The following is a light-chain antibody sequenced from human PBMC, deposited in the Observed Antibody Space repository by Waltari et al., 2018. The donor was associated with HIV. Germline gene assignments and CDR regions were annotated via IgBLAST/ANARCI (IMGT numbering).Light chain of an antibody. CDR1: SSNTGSNY. CDR2: RNN. Sequence: QSVLTQPPSASGTPGQRVTIPCSGSSSNTGSNYVYWYQQLPETPPKLLILRNNQRPSGVPDRFSGSKSGTSASLAISGLRSEDEADYYCAAWDDSLSGQVFGGGTKLTVL. CDR3: AAWDDSLSGQV. J-gene: IGLJ3*02. V-gene: IGLV1-47*01.